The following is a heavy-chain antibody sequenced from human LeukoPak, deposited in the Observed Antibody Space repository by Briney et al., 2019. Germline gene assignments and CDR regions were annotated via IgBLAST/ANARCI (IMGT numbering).Heavy chain of an antibody. CDR2: IYNTGST. J-gene: IGHJ4*02. CDR3: AREGVSGYDTYFDY. CDR1: GGSISSYY. Sequence: KPSETLSLTCTVSGGSISSYYWSWIRQPPGKGLEWIGYIYNTGSTNYNPSLMSRVTISVDTSKNQFSLKLSSVTAADTAVYYCAREGVSGYDTYFDYWGQGNLVTVSS. V-gene: IGHV4-59*01. D-gene: IGHD5-12*01.